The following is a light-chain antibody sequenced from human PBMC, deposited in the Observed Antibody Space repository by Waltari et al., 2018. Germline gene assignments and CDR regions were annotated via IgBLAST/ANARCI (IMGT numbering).Light chain of an antibody. CDR2: DVS. CDR1: NSDVGAYDY. CDR3: SSYTTNRHYV. Sequence: QSDLTQPASVSGSPGQSITISCTGTNSDVGAYDYVSWYQHYPGKAPKLVIFDVSSRPSGASGRFSGSKSGNTASLIISHLQAEDEADYYCSSYTTNRHYVFGAGTKVTVL. J-gene: IGLJ1*01. V-gene: IGLV2-14*03.